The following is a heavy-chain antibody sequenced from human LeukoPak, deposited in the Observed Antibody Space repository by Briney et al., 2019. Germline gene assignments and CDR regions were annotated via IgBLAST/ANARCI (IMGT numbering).Heavy chain of an antibody. V-gene: IGHV3-30-3*01. J-gene: IGHJ4*02. Sequence: GGSLRLSCAASGFTFSSYAMHWVRRAPGKALEWVATISSDGGNRYYSDSVKGRFTISRDNSKNTLYLQMNSLRPEDTAVFHCARGRAVTGSTVIDFWGQGTLVTVSS. D-gene: IGHD6-19*01. CDR1: GFTFSSYA. CDR3: ARGRAVTGSTVIDF. CDR2: ISSDGGNR.